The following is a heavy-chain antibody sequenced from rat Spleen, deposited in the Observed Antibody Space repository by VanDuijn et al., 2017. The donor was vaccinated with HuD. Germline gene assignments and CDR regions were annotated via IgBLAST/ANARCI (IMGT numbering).Heavy chain of an antibody. V-gene: IGHV5-20*01. CDR2: IRYDGSST. D-gene: IGHD1-5*01. CDR1: GFTFSDYD. Sequence: EVQLVESGGGLVQPGRSMKLSCAASGFTFSDYDMAWVRQAPTKGLEWVASIRYDGSSTYYGDSVKGRFTISRDNAKSTLYLQLDILRSEDTATYSSTTGGTTRFDYWGQGVMVTVSS. J-gene: IGHJ2*01. CDR3: TTGGTTRFDY.